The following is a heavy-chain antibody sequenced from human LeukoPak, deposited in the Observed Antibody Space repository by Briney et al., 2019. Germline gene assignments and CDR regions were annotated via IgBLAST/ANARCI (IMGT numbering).Heavy chain of an antibody. D-gene: IGHD3/OR15-3a*01. J-gene: IGHJ4*02. CDR3: ARDEDWREIS. CDR1: GFIFSSCW. CDR2: IKQDGSEI. Sequence: GGSLRLSCAASGFIFSSCWMGWVRHAPGKGLEWVANIKQDGSEIYYVDSVKGRFTISRDNAKNSLYLQMNSLRAEDTAVYYCARDEDWREISWGQGTLVTVSS. V-gene: IGHV3-7*01.